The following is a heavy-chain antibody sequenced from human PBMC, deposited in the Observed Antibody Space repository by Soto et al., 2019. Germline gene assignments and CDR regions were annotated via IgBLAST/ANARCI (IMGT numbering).Heavy chain of an antibody. V-gene: IGHV3-30*04. CDR2: VSGGGSSR. D-gene: IGHD5-18*01. CDR1: GFNFSGHA. CDR3: ARDAGYSYGYYFDY. J-gene: IGHJ4*02. Sequence: GGSLRLSCVASGFNFSGHAMHWVRQAPGKGLEWVSAVSGGGSSRFYADSVKGRFTMSRDNSKNTLYLQMNSLRAEDTAVYYCARDAGYSYGYYFDYWGQGTLVTVSS.